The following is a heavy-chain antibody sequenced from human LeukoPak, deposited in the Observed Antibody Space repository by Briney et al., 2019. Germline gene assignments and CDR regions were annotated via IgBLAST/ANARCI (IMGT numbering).Heavy chain of an antibody. CDR1: GGSISTYY. CDR3: ARLRDYDFWSGYPYGMDV. J-gene: IGHJ6*02. Sequence: KPSQTLSLTCTVSGGSISTYYWSWIRQPPGKGLEWIGYIYYSGSTKYNPSLKSRVTISVDTSKNQFSLKLSSVTAADTAVYYCARLRDYDFWSGYPYGMDVWGQGTTVTVSS. D-gene: IGHD3-3*01. V-gene: IGHV4-59*08. CDR2: IYYSGST.